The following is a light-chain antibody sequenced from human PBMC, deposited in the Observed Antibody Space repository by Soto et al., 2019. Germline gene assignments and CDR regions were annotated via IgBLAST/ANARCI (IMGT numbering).Light chain of an antibody. J-gene: IGKJ1*01. CDR2: GAS. V-gene: IGKV3-15*01. CDR1: QSASST. Sequence: IAFAKCQTTLTVSPWQRATLSCMACQSASSTSAWYQQIPGQAPRLLIYGASTRATGIPARSSGSGSGTEFTLTISSLQSEDFAVYYCQQYNNWPQTFGQGTKVDI. CDR3: QQYNNWPQT.